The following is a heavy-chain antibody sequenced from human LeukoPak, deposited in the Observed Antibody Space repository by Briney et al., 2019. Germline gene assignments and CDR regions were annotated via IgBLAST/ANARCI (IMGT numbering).Heavy chain of an antibody. CDR2: ISGSGGST. J-gene: IGHJ4*02. Sequence: GGSLRLSCAASGFIFYNYAMSWVRQAPGKGLEWVSGISGSGGSTYYAESVKGRFPISRDDSTLYLQMNSLRAEDTAVYYCAKRGVQQWLVDWYFDYWGQGTLVTVSS. V-gene: IGHV3-23*01. D-gene: IGHD6-19*01. CDR3: AKRGVQQWLVDWYFDY. CDR1: GFIFYNYA.